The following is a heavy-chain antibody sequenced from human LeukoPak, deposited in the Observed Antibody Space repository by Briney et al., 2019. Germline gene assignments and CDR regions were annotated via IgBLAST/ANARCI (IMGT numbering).Heavy chain of an antibody. J-gene: IGHJ4*02. CDR1: GFTFSSHS. D-gene: IGHD3-22*01. CDR3: ARDPYYYDSSGYGY. Sequence: GGSLRLSCAASGFTFSSHSMNWVRQAPGKGLEWVLYISSSSSTIYYADSVKGRFTISRDNAKNSLYLQMNSLRAEDTAVYYCARDPYYYDSSGYGYWGQGTLVTVSS. V-gene: IGHV3-48*01. CDR2: ISSSSSTI.